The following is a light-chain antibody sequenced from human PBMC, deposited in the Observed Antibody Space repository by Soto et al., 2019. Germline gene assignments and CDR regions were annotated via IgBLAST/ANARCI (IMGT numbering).Light chain of an antibody. CDR1: TSNIGARYD. V-gene: IGLV1-40*01. Sequence: QSALTQPPSVPGAPGQRVTISCAGSTSNIGARYDVHWYQQLPGTVPKLLIYENDKRPSGVPDRFSGSKSGTSASLAITGLQAEDEADYYCQSYDRNLAHVVFGGGTKLTVL. CDR2: END. CDR3: QSYDRNLAHVV. J-gene: IGLJ2*01.